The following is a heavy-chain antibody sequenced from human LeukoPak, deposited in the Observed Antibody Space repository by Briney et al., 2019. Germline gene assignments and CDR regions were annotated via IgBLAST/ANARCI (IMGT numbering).Heavy chain of an antibody. J-gene: IGHJ4*02. V-gene: IGHV3-20*04. CDR1: GFTFSSYS. D-gene: IGHD2-2*01. CDR2: INWNGGSI. CDR3: ARGYCSSSTCYYFDY. Sequence: PGGSLRLSCAASGFTFSSYSMNWVRQAPGKGLEWVSGINWNGGSIGYADSVKGRFTISRDNAKNSLYLQMNSLRAEDTALYYCARGYCSSSTCYYFDYWGQGTLVTVSS.